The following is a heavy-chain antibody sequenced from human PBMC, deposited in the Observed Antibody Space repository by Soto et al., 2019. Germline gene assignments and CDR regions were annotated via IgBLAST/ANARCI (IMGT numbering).Heavy chain of an antibody. D-gene: IGHD6-6*01. V-gene: IGHV4-39*01. J-gene: IGHJ4*02. CDR2: IYHTGTT. CDR1: GDSISSSTYC. Sequence: PSETLSLTCTVSGDSISSSTYCWGWIRQPPGKGLEWIGCIYHTGTTYYNPSLKSRVTISVDTSKNQFSLKPSSVTAADTAVYYCARPYFRSSSMFNYWGQGTLVTVSS. CDR3: ARPYFRSSSMFNY.